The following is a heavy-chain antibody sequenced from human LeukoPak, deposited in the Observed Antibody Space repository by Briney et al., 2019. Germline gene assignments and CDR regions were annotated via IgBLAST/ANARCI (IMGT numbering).Heavy chain of an antibody. CDR2: IYHSGST. V-gene: IGHV4-39*07. CDR3: ARDRGDGYNYDAFNI. CDR1: GGSISSGSYY. J-gene: IGHJ3*02. D-gene: IGHD5-24*01. Sequence: SETLSLTCTVSGGSISSGSYYWGWIRQPPGKGLEWIGSIYHSGSTFYNPSLKSRVTIAVDTSKNQFSLNLSSVTAADTAVYYCARDRGDGYNYDAFNIWGQGTMVTVSS.